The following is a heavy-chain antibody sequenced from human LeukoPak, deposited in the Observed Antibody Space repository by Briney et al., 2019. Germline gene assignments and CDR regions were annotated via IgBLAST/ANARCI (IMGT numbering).Heavy chain of an antibody. CDR3: ARRLTQYDCFDP. D-gene: IGHD2-2*01. CDR2: TYYRSTWYN. V-gene: IGHV6-1*01. J-gene: IGHJ5*02. Sequence: SQTLSLTCAISGDSVSSNSAAWNWIRQSPSRGLEWLGRTYYRSTWYNDYAVSVRGRITVNPDTSKNQFSLHLNSVAPEDTAVYYCARRLTQYDCFDPWGQGILVTVSS. CDR1: GDSVSSNSAA.